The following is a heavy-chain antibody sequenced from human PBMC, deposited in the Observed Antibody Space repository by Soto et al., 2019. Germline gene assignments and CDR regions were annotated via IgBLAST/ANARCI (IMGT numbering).Heavy chain of an antibody. Sequence: EVQLVESGGGLVKPGGSLRLSCAVSGFTFDKVWMNWVRQAPGKGLEWVGRIKSITDGGTTDYAAPVKGRFTISRDDSTNMLYLQMNSLKSEDTGTYFCTTGRDDLLYWGQGTLVTASS. J-gene: IGHJ4*02. CDR2: IKSITDGGTT. CDR3: TTGRDDLLY. D-gene: IGHD1-26*01. CDR1: GFTFDKVW. V-gene: IGHV3-15*07.